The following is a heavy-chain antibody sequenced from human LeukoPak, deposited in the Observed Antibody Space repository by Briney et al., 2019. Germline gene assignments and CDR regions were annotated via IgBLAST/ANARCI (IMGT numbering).Heavy chain of an antibody. J-gene: IGHJ4*02. D-gene: IGHD6-19*01. V-gene: IGHV1-2*02. CDR2: INPNSGGT. CDR1: GYTFTGYY. CDR3: ARVRGGFYSSGWEVGFDY. Sequence: ASVKVSCKASGYTFTGYYMHWVRQAPGQGLEWMGWINPNSGGTNYAQKFQGRVTMTRDTSISTAYMELSRLRSGDTAVYYCARVRGGFYSSGWEVGFDYWGQGTLVTVSS.